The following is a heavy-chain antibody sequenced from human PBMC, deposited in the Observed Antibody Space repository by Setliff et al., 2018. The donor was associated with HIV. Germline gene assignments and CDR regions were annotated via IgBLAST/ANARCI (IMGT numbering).Heavy chain of an antibody. Sequence: ASETLSLTCTVSGASITSHYWSWIRQSPGRELEWIGYIYSTGSTNYNPSLQSRVSISMDASKNKFSLKVTSVTSADTAVYYCAKGAGFYGDYTFDYWGQGNLVTVSS. CDR2: IYSTGST. J-gene: IGHJ4*02. D-gene: IGHD4-17*01. CDR1: GASITSHY. V-gene: IGHV4-59*11. CDR3: AKGAGFYGDYTFDY.